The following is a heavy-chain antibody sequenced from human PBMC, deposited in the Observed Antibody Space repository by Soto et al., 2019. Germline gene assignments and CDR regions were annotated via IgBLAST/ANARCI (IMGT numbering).Heavy chain of an antibody. V-gene: IGHV4-34*01. CDR1: GGSFSGYY. CDR2: INHSGST. CDR3: VRGWGFNCSSTSCYHDWFDP. J-gene: IGHJ5*02. D-gene: IGHD2-2*01. Sequence: SETLSLTCAVYGGSFSGYYWSWIRQPPGKGLEWIGEINHSGSTNYNPSLKSRVTISVDTSKNQFSLKLSSVTAADTAVYHCVRGWGFNCSSTSCYHDWFDPWGQGTLVTVSS.